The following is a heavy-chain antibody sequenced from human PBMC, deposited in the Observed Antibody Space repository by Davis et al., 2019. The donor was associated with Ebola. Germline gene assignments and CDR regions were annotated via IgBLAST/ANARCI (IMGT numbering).Heavy chain of an antibody. D-gene: IGHD4-11*01. J-gene: IGHJ4*02. CDR3: SNEDY. V-gene: IGHV4-30-2*01. CDR2: IYHTGAT. Sequence: SETLSLTCAVSGDSITSGCFSWSWILQPPGKGLEWIAYIYHTGATYYNPSLKSRVTISVDTSKNQFSLKLSSVTAADTAVYYCSNEDYWGQGTLVTVSS. CDR1: GDSITSGCFS.